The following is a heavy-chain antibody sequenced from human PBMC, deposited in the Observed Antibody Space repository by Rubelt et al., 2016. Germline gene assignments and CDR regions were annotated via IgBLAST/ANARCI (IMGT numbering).Heavy chain of an antibody. CDR1: GGSISSSIYY. D-gene: IGHD3-10*01. Sequence: QLQLQESGPGLVKPSETLSLTCTVSGGSISSSIYYWGWIRQPPGTGLEWIGSIYYSGSTYYNPSLKGRVTISVDTSKNQFSLKLGSVTAADTAVYYCASDIRNYYGSGTYFDYWGQGTLVTVSS. CDR2: IYYSGST. CDR3: ASDIRNYYGSGTYFDY. V-gene: IGHV4-39*07. J-gene: IGHJ4*02.